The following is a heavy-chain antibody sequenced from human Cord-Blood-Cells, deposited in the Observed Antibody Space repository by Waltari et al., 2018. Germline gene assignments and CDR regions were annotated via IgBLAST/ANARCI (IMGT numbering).Heavy chain of an antibody. J-gene: IGHJ5*02. V-gene: IGHV2-5*02. CDR1: GFSLSTSGVG. CDR2: IYWDDDK. D-gene: IGHD6-6*01. CDR3: AHRRQSSSSNWFDP. Sequence: QITLKESGPTLVKPTQTLTLTCTFSGFSLSTSGVGVGWIRQPPGKTLEWLALIYWDDDKRYSPSLKSRLTITKDTSKNQVVLTMTNMDPVDTATYYCAHRRQSSSSNWFDPWGQGTLVTVSS.